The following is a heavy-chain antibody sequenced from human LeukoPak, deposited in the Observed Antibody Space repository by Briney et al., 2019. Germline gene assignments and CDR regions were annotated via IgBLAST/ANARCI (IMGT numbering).Heavy chain of an antibody. CDR3: ARDVLQYNYAFGY. Sequence: TGMSLRLSCAGPGFTFNNYYTSWVRQAPGRGLEWVSSIGSTGSYIYYADSVKGRFTISRDNAKNSLFLQMNSLRAEDTAVYYCARDVLQYNYAFGYWGQGTLVTVSS. CDR1: GFTFNNYY. J-gene: IGHJ4*02. CDR2: IGSTGSYI. V-gene: IGHV3-21*01. D-gene: IGHD5-18*01.